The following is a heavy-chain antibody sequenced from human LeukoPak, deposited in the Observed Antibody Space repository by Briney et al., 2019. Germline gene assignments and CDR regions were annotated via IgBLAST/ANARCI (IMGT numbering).Heavy chain of an antibody. Sequence: PGGSLRLSCAASGFTFSSYAMSWVRQAPGKGLEWVSAISGSGGSTYYADSVKGRFTISRDNSKNTLYLQMNSLRAEDTAVYYCAKVLSPRGYPYYFDYWGQGTLVTVSS. J-gene: IGHJ4*02. D-gene: IGHD3-22*01. V-gene: IGHV3-23*01. CDR1: GFTFSSYA. CDR3: AKVLSPRGYPYYFDY. CDR2: ISGSGGST.